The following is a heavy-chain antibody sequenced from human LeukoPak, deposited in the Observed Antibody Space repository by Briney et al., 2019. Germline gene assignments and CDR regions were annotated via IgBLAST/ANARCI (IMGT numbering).Heavy chain of an antibody. CDR3: ARNLNRITMVRGTRRWFDP. J-gene: IGHJ5*02. V-gene: IGHV4-34*01. D-gene: IGHD3-10*01. CDR2: INHSGST. CDR1: GGSFSGYY. Sequence: SETLSLTCAVYGGSFSGYYWSWIRQPPGKGLEWIGEINHSGSTNYNPSLKSRVTISVDKSKNQFSLKLSSVTAADTAVYYCARNLNRITMVRGTRRWFDPWGQGTLVTVSS.